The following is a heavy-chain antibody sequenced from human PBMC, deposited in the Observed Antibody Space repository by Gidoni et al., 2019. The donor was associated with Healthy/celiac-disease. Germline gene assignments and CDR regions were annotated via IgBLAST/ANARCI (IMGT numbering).Heavy chain of an antibody. CDR1: GFTFSSYA. Sequence: EVQLLESGGGLVQPGGSLRLSCAASGFTFSSYALSWVRHAPGKGLEWVSAISGSGGSTYYADSVKGRFTISRDNSKNTLYLQMNSLRAEDTAVYYCAKSRGITMVRGVIIDLWYFDLWGRGTLVTVSS. D-gene: IGHD3-10*01. V-gene: IGHV3-23*01. CDR2: ISGSGGST. CDR3: AKSRGITMVRGVIIDLWYFDL. J-gene: IGHJ2*01.